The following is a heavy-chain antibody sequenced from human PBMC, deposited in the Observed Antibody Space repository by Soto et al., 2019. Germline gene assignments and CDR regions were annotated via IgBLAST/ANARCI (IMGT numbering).Heavy chain of an antibody. CDR1: GYTFTSYG. V-gene: IGHV1-18*04. D-gene: IGHD4-17*01. CDR3: ARGLAMTTVKRGYYYYGMDV. Sequence: ASVKVSCKASGYTFTSYGISWVRQAPGQGLEWMGWISAYNGNTNYAQKLQGRVTTTTDTSTSTAYMELRSLRSDDTAVYYCARGLAMTTVKRGYYYYGMDVWGQGTTVTVSS. CDR2: ISAYNGNT. J-gene: IGHJ6*02.